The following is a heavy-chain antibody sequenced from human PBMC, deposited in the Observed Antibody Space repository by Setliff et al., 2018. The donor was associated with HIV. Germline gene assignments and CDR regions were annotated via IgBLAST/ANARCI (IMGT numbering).Heavy chain of an antibody. CDR1: GITLSNYA. CDR3: VRGSGYYYFDN. J-gene: IGHJ4*02. Sequence: GGSLRLSCAASGITLSNYAMSWVRQAPGKGLEWIAYISSRSDSIYYADSVKGRFTISRDNAKNMLYLQMNSLSADDTAVYYCVRGSGYYYFDNWGQGALVTVSS. D-gene: IGHD3-22*01. CDR2: ISSRSDSI. V-gene: IGHV3-48*01.